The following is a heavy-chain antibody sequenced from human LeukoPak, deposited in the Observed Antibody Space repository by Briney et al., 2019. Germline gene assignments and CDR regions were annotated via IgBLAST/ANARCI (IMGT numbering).Heavy chain of an antibody. CDR3: ARWLQSRRTDY. Sequence: SETLSLTCAVYGGSFSGYYWSWIRQPPGKGLEWIGEINHSGSTNYNPSLKSRVTISVDTSKNQFSLKLSSVTAADTAVYYCARWLQSRRTDYWGQGTLVTVSS. D-gene: IGHD5-24*01. J-gene: IGHJ4*02. CDR2: INHSGST. CDR1: GGSFSGYY. V-gene: IGHV4-34*01.